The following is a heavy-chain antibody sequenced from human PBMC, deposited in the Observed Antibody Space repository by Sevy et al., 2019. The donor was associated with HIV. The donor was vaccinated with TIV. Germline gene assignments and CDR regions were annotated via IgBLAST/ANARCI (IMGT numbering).Heavy chain of an antibody. D-gene: IGHD1-20*01. CDR2: LYNSGST. CDR1: GGSISNYY. J-gene: IGHJ4*02. CDR3: ARGYNLDY. V-gene: IGHV4-59*01. Sequence: SETLYLTCTVSGGSISNYYWSWIRQPPGKGLEWIGYLYNSGSTNYNPSLKSRVTISVDTSKNQFSLNLSSVTAADTAVYYCARGYNLDYWGQGTLVTVSS.